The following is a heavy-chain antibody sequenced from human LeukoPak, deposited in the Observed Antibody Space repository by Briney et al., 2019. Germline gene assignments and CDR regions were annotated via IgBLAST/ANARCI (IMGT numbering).Heavy chain of an antibody. CDR2: IWYDGGNK. D-gene: IGHD3-22*01. V-gene: IGHV3-33*01. J-gene: IGHJ6*02. CDR3: ARDGGLVITMECYYGMDV. Sequence: PGGSLRLSCAASGFTFSSDGMHWVRQAPGKGLEWVAVIWYDGGNKYYAESVKGRFTISRDNSKNTLYLQMNSLRAEDTAVYYCARDGGLVITMECYYGMDVWGQGTTVTVSS. CDR1: GFTFSSDG.